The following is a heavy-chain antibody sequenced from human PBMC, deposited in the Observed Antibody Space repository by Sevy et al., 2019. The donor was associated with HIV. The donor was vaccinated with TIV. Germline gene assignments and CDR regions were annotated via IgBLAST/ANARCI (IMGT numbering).Heavy chain of an antibody. J-gene: IGHJ6*02. D-gene: IGHD3-16*02. Sequence: GGSLRLSCTASGFTFGDYAMSWFRQAPGKGLEWVGFIRSKAYGGTTEYAASVKGRLTISRDDSKSIAYLQMNSLKTEDTAVYYCTRTHPIYRGREVHYYYGMDVWGQGTTVTVSS. CDR2: IRSKAYGGTT. V-gene: IGHV3-49*03. CDR3: TRTHPIYRGREVHYYYGMDV. CDR1: GFTFGDYA.